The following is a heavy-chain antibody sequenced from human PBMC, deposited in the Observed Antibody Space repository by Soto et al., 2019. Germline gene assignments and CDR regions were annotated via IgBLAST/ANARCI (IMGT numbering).Heavy chain of an antibody. CDR3: ARLRRMTAITVSYYFDY. D-gene: IGHD4-4*01. Sequence: LSLTCTVSGDSISSFYWSWVRQPPGKGLEWIGYIYYSGSTSHNPSLESRVTISVDTSENQFSLKLSSVTAADTAVYYCARLRRMTAITVSYYFDYWGQGTLVTVSS. V-gene: IGHV4-59*01. CDR2: IYYSGST. CDR1: GDSISSFY. J-gene: IGHJ4*02.